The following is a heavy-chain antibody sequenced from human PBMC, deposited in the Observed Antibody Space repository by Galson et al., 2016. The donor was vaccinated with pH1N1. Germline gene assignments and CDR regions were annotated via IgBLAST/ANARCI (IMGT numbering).Heavy chain of an antibody. D-gene: IGHD2-21*01. CDR2: IGGSGDST. Sequence: SLRLSCAASGFTFSNYAMSWVRQSPGKGLEWVSSIGGSGDSTYYADSVKGRFTISGDNSKNTLSLQLDSLKVEDTALYYCAKYKGIVAGTWRLFDYWGQGTLVTVSP. CDR1: GFTFSNYA. CDR3: AKYKGIVAGTWRLFDY. J-gene: IGHJ4*02. V-gene: IGHV3-23*01.